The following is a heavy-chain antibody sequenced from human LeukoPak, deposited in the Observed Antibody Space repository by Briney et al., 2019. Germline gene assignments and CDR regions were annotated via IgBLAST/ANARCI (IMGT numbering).Heavy chain of an antibody. Sequence: GGSLRLSCAASGFTFDDYAMHWVRQAPGKGLEWVSGISWNSGSIGYADSVKGRFTISRDNAKNSLYLQMNSLRADDTALYYCAKDGTYYYDSSGYWGYFDYWGQGTLVTVSS. V-gene: IGHV3-9*01. CDR2: ISWNSGSI. J-gene: IGHJ4*02. D-gene: IGHD3-22*01. CDR1: GFTFDDYA. CDR3: AKDGTYYYDSSGYWGYFDY.